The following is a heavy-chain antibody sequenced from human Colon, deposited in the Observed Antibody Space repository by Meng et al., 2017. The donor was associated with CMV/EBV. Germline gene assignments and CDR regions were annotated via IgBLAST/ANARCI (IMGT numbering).Heavy chain of an antibody. J-gene: IGHJ3*02. CDR3: ARDPYIKAFDI. Sequence: GESLKISCVASGFTLSNYWMTWLRQAPGRGLELVAHIKEDGSQKDFLDSVKGRFTISRDNAKNSLYLQMNSLRAEDTAVYYCARDPYIKAFDIWGQGTVVTVSS. D-gene: IGHD4-11*01. CDR2: IKEDGSQK. CDR1: GFTLSNYW. V-gene: IGHV3-7*01.